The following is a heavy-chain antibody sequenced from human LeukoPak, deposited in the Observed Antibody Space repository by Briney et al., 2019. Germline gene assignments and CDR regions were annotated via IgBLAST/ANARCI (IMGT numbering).Heavy chain of an antibody. CDR3: TRVGYIDEGIDY. V-gene: IGHV3-7*04. D-gene: IGHD5-24*01. CDR2: IKQDGSKK. CDR1: GFTFGVYA. J-gene: IGHJ4*02. Sequence: PGGSLRLSCAASGFTFGVYAMTRVRQAPGKGLEWVANIKQDGSKKSYVDSVKGRFTISRDNAKNSLYLQMNSLRAEDTAIYYCTRVGYIDEGIDYWGQGTLVTVSS.